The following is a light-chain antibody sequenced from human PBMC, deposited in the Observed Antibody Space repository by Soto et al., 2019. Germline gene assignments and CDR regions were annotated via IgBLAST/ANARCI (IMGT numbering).Light chain of an antibody. J-gene: IGKJ1*01. Sequence: DIQMTQSPSTLSASVGDRVTITCRASQSISSWLAWYQQKPGKAPKLLIYDASSLESGVPSRLSGSGSGTEFTLTLSSLQSDDFGTCYCRQYNSYSWTFGQGTKVDIK. CDR1: QSISSW. V-gene: IGKV1-5*01. CDR2: DAS. CDR3: RQYNSYSWT.